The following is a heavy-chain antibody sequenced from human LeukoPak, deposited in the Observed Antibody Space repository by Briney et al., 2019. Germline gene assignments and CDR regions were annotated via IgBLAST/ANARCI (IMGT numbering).Heavy chain of an antibody. V-gene: IGHV3-23*01. CDR2: VTGIVGRT. Sequence: GGSLRLSCAASGFGFSSYAVSWVRHGPGKGLEWVSSVTGIVGRTYYADSVDGRFTISRDNSKSTVYLQMNSLRAEDTAVYYCAKYMTPDTVAAIPPFDYWGQGTLVTVSS. CDR1: GFGFSSYA. CDR3: AKYMTPDTVAAIPPFDY. J-gene: IGHJ4*02. D-gene: IGHD5-12*01.